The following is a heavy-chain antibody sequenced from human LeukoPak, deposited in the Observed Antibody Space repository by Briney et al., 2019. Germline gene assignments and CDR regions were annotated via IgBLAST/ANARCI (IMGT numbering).Heavy chain of an antibody. Sequence: KPGESLKISCKGSGYSFTSYWIGWVRQMPGKGLEWMGLIYPGDSDTRYSPSFQGQVTISADKSISTAYLQWSSLKASDTAMYYCARTPEGKYSSSSLGQYWGQGTLVTVSS. V-gene: IGHV5-51*01. J-gene: IGHJ4*02. CDR3: ARTPEGKYSSSSLGQY. CDR1: GYSFTSYW. D-gene: IGHD6-6*01. CDR2: IYPGDSDT.